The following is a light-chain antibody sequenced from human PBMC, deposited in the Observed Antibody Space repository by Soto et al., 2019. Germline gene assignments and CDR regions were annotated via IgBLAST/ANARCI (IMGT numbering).Light chain of an antibody. V-gene: IGKV1-5*03. CDR3: QQYNDYSWT. CDR2: KAS. Sequence: IPMTQSPSTLSASVGDRVAITCRASQSIGIWLAWYQQKPGKAPRFLVYKASSLESGVPSRFSGSGYGTEFTLTISSLQPDDFASYYCQQYNDYSWTFGQGTKVEIK. CDR1: QSIGIW. J-gene: IGKJ1*01.